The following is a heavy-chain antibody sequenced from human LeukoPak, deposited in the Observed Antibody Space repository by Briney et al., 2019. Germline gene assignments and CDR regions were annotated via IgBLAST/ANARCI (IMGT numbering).Heavy chain of an antibody. Sequence: PGGSLRLSCAASGFTFSSQGINWVRQAPGKGLEWVSSISGSSSHTYYADSVKGRFTISRDNAKNSLYLQMNSLRADDTALYYCASQDIVATTGADLDYWGQGTLVTVSS. V-gene: IGHV3-21*01. CDR2: ISGSSSHT. CDR3: ASQDIVATTGADLDY. D-gene: IGHD5-12*01. J-gene: IGHJ4*02. CDR1: GFTFSSQG.